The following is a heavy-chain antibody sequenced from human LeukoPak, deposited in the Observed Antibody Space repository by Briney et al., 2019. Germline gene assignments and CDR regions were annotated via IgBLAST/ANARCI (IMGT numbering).Heavy chain of an antibody. J-gene: IGHJ6*02. Sequence: SETLSLTCTVSGGSISSGSYYWSWIRQPAGKGLEWIGRIYTSGSTNYNPSLKSRVTMSVDTSKNQFSLKLSSVTAADTAVYYCARDALGYSYGRDYYYYGMDVWAKGPRSPSP. CDR1: GGSISSGSYY. D-gene: IGHD5-18*01. CDR2: IYTSGST. V-gene: IGHV4-61*02. CDR3: ARDALGYSYGRDYYYYGMDV.